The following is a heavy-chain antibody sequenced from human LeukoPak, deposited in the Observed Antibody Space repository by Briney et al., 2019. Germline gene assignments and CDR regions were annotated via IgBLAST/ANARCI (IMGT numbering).Heavy chain of an antibody. Sequence: QAGGSLRLSCAASEFTFSYYAMSWVRQAPGKGLEWVSSISVSGAGTYYADSVKGRFTISRDNSKNTLYLEMNSLGAEDTAVYYCAKRVPYYFDYWGQGTLVTVSS. D-gene: IGHD4/OR15-4a*01. V-gene: IGHV3-23*01. CDR2: ISVSGAGT. J-gene: IGHJ4*02. CDR1: EFTFSYYA. CDR3: AKRVPYYFDY.